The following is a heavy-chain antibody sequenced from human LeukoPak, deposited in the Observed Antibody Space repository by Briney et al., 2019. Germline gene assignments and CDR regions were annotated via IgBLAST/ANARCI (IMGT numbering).Heavy chain of an antibody. D-gene: IGHD1-1*01. Sequence: SETLSLTCAVYGGSFSGYYWSWIRQPPGKGLEWIGEISHSGSTTNYNPSLKSRVTISVDTSKNQFSLKLSSVTAADTAVYYCASVELATTDFDYWGQGTLVTVSS. CDR1: GGSFSGYY. J-gene: IGHJ4*02. V-gene: IGHV4-34*01. CDR2: ISHSGSTT. CDR3: ASVELATTDFDY.